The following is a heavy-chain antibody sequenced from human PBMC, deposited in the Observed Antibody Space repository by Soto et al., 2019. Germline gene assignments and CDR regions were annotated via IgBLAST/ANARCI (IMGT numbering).Heavy chain of an antibody. Sequence: GVALKLSSVFSVFTFSPYTRNWVRPAPGKGLEWVSSINGRSNYVYYADSVKGRFTISRDNAKNSLYLQMNRLRAEDTAIYYCAREDGVVGSSSSFDHWGLGTLGTFS. D-gene: IGHD1-26*01. J-gene: IGHJ4*02. CDR3: AREDGVVGSSSSFDH. CDR1: VFTFSPYT. V-gene: IGHV3-21*01. CDR2: INGRSNYV.